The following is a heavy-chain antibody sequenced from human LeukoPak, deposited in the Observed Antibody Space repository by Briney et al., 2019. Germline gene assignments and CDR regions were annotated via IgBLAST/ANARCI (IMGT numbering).Heavy chain of an antibody. J-gene: IGHJ4*02. CDR2: IYSGVPT. V-gene: IGHV4-4*09. CDR3: VETTGWPGLDY. CDR1: GVSINRFY. Sequence: PSETLSLTCTTSGVSINRFYWSWVRQPPGKGLEWIGNIYSGVPTYFNPSLKTRVTISVETSKNQFSLNLTSVTAADTAMYYCVETTGWPGLDYWGQGILVTVSS. D-gene: IGHD1-1*01.